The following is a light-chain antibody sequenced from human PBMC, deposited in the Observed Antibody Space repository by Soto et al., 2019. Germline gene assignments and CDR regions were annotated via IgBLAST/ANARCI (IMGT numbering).Light chain of an antibody. CDR1: QSVSSSY. CDR3: QQDGSSPLT. V-gene: IGKV3-20*01. J-gene: IGKJ4*01. Sequence: EIVLTQSPGTLSLSPGERATLSCRASQSVSSSYLACYQQKPGQAPRLLIYGASSRATGIPDRFSGSGSGTDFTLTISRLEPEDVAVYYCQQDGSSPLTFGGGTPVEIK. CDR2: GAS.